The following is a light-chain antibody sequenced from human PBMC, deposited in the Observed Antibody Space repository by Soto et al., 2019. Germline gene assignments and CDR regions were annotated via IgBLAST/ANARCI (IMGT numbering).Light chain of an antibody. V-gene: IGLV1-47*01. CDR1: SSNIGSNY. CDR3: AAWDDSLSGYV. J-gene: IGLJ1*01. Sequence: QSVLTQPPSASGTPGQRVTISCSGSSSNIGSNYVYWHQQLPGTAPKLLIYRNNQRPSGVPDRFSGSKSGTSASLAISGLRSEDEADYYCAAWDDSLSGYVFGTGTKVTV. CDR2: RNN.